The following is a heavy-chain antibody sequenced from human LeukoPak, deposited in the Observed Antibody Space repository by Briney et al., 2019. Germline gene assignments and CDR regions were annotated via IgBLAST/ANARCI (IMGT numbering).Heavy chain of an antibody. CDR2: IYYSGST. CDR1: GGSISSDSYY. V-gene: IGHV4-39*01. J-gene: IGHJ6*03. Sequence: SETLSLTCTVSGGSISSDSYYWGWIRQPPGKGLEWIGSIYYSGSTYYNPSLKSRVTISVDTSKNQFSLKLSSVTAADTAVYYCARQPDFWSGSPYYYMDVWGKGTTVTVSS. CDR3: ARQPDFWSGSPYYYMDV. D-gene: IGHD3-3*01.